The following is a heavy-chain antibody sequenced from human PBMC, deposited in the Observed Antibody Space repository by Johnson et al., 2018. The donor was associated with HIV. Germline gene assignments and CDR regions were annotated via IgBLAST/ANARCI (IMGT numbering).Heavy chain of an antibody. CDR1: GFTFDDFA. V-gene: IGHV3-9*01. CDR3: AKDINLEDAFDI. Sequence: VQLVESGGGLVQPGRYLRLSCAASGFTFDDFAMHWVRQAPGKGLEWVSGISWNSGTIAYADSVKGRFTISRDNAKNSLYLQMNSLRPEDTALYYCAKDINLEDAFDIWGQGTMVTVSS. CDR2: ISWNSGTI. J-gene: IGHJ3*02.